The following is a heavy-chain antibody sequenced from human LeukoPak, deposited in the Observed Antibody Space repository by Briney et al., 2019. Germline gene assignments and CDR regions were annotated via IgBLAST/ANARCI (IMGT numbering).Heavy chain of an antibody. CDR1: GFTFITYS. D-gene: IGHD3-10*01. V-gene: IGHV3-21*01. Sequence: GGSLRLSCTASGFTFITYSMNWVRQAPGKVLEWVSSISTNSAFIYYADSVKGRFTISRDNSKNTLNLQMNSLRAEDTAVYYCAKDGDDYYGSGSYCDYWGQGTLVTVSS. J-gene: IGHJ4*02. CDR2: ISTNSAFI. CDR3: AKDGDDYYGSGSYCDY.